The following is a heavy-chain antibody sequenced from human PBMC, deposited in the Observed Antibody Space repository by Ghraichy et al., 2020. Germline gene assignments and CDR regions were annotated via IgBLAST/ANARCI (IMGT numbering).Heavy chain of an antibody. D-gene: IGHD6-6*01. CDR1: GGSISSYY. CDR2: IYYSWST. Sequence: SETLSLTCTVSGGSISSYYWSWIRQPPGKGLEWIGYIYYSWSTNYNPSLNSRVTISVDTSKNQFSLKLSSVTAAATAVYYCAKRYSNSLDAFDIWAQGTMVTVSS. CDR3: AKRYSNSLDAFDI. J-gene: IGHJ3*02. V-gene: IGHV4-59*01.